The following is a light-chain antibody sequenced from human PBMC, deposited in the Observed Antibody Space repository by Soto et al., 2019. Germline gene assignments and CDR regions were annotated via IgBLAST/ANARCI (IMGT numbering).Light chain of an antibody. V-gene: IGKV3-20*01. CDR3: KQYGSSPRT. CDR1: QSVRSSY. Sequence: EIVLTQSPDTLSLSPGESATLSCRASQSVRSSYLAWYQQTPGQTPRLLIYAASSRATGIPDRFSGSGSGTDLSLTISRLEAEDFAVYYCKQYGSSPRTFGQGTKVDIK. J-gene: IGKJ1*01. CDR2: AAS.